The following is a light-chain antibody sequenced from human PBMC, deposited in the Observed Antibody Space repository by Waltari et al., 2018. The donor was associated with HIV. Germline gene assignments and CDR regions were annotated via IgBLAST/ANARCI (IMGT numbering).Light chain of an antibody. CDR1: SGSIASNY. J-gene: IGLJ3*02. V-gene: IGLV6-57*03. CDR3: QSSDSIIAV. CDR2: EDS. Sequence: NFVLTQPHSVSESPGKPVTISCTRSSGSIASNYAQWYQQRPGSAPIIVIYEDSERPSGVPDRFSASIDSSSNTASLTISGLKTEDEADYYCQSSDSIIAVFGGGTKLTVL.